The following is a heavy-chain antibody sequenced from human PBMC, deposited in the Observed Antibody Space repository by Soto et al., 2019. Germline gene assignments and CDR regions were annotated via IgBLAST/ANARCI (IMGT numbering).Heavy chain of an antibody. CDR3: ARDASHRDHYDFWSGLNSPLDY. CDR2: ISSGSSYI. V-gene: IGHV3-21*01. CDR1: GFTFSSYS. D-gene: IGHD3-3*01. J-gene: IGHJ4*02. Sequence: GGSLRLSCAASGFTFSSYSMNWVRQAPGKGLEWVSSISSGSSYIYYADSVKGRFTISRDNAKNSLYLQMNSLRAEDTVVYYCARDASHRDHYDFWSGLNSPLDYWGQGTLVTVSS.